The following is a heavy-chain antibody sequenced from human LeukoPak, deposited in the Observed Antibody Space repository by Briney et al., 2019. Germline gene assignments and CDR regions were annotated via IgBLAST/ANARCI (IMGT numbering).Heavy chain of an antibody. J-gene: IGHJ4*02. D-gene: IGHD6-19*01. Sequence: GGSLRLSCAASGFTFSAYAMAWIRQAPGKGLQCISHITTGGSSIFYADSVKGRFTLSRDNAKNSLYLQMNSLRAEDAAVYYCARVRYDSGWYDYWGQGAQVIVSS. CDR3: ARVRYDSGWYDY. CDR2: ITTGGSSI. V-gene: IGHV3-11*04. CDR1: GFTFSAYA.